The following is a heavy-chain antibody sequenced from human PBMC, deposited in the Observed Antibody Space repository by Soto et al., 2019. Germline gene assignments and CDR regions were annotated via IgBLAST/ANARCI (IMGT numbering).Heavy chain of an antibody. CDR2: LNGSGGST. D-gene: IGHD2-8*01. CDR1: GFTFSNYA. CDR3: ARGFSAVNGSPPDY. Sequence: PGGSLRLSCAASGFTFSNYAMTWVRQAPGKGLSWVSGLNGSGGSTSSADSVRGRFAISRDNSKNTLYLQMNSLRDGDTAVYYCARGFSAVNGSPPDYWGHGTLVTVSS. J-gene: IGHJ4*01. V-gene: IGHV3-23*01.